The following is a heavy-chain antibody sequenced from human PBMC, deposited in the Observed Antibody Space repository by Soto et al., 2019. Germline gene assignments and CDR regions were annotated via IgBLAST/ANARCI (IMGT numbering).Heavy chain of an antibody. CDR3: ARDRSPIVLMVYASPPYHDAFDI. D-gene: IGHD2-8*01. J-gene: IGHJ3*02. Sequence: GSLRLSCAASGFTFSSYSMNWVRQAPGKWLEWVSSISSSSSYIYYADSVKGRFTISRDNAKNSLYLQMNSLRAEDTAVYYCARDRSPIVLMVYASPPYHDAFDIWGQGTMVTVS. CDR2: ISSSSSYI. CDR1: GFTFSSYS. V-gene: IGHV3-21*01.